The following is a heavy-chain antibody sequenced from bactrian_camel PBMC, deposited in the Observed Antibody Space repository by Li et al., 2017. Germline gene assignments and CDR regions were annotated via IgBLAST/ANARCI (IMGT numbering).Heavy chain of an antibody. D-gene: IGHD2*01. CDR3: AAYYYSGKWGAPLRSDEWKY. J-gene: IGHJ4*01. CDR2: GVNGVGT. V-gene: IGHV3S55*01. Sequence: HVQLVESGGGSVQAGGSLKLSCAASAYIYRSCGMGWYRQAPGGECELVASGVNGVGTYYTDSVKGRFTIAEDNAKNSLYLQMNSLKPEDSAMYYCAAYYYSGKWGAPLRSDEWKYWGQGTQVTVS. CDR1: AYIYRSCG.